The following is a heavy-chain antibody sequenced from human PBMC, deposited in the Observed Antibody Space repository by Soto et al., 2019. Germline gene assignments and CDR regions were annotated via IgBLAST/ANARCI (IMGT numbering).Heavy chain of an antibody. J-gene: IGHJ4*02. D-gene: IGHD3-10*01. CDR2: IYYSGST. CDR1: GGSISSGDYY. Sequence: QVQLQESGPGLVKPSQTLSLTCTVSGGSISSGDYYWSWIRQPPGKGLEWIGYIYYSGSTYYNPSLKSRVTISVDTSKNQFSLKLSSVTAADTAVYYCARGRVGIGFGGPYFDYWGQGTLVTVSS. V-gene: IGHV4-30-4*01. CDR3: ARGRVGIGFGGPYFDY.